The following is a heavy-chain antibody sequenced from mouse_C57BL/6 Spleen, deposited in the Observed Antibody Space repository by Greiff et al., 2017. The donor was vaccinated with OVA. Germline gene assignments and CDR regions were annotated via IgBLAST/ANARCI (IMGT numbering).Heavy chain of an antibody. CDR3: TRYTTVVAHYFDY. CDR2: IDPETGGT. D-gene: IGHD1-1*01. V-gene: IGHV1-15*01. CDR1: GYTFTDYE. Sequence: QVQLKASGAELVRPGASVTLSCKASGYTFTDYEMHWVKQTPVHGLEWIGAIDPETGGTAYNQKFKGTAILTADKSSSTAYMELRSLTSEDSAVYYFTRYTTVVAHYFDYWGQGTTLTVSS. J-gene: IGHJ2*01.